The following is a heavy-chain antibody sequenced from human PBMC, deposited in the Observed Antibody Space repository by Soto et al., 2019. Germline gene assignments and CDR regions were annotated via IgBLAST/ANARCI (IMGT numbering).Heavy chain of an antibody. V-gene: IGHV3-7*05. D-gene: IGHD6-19*01. CDR2: IKQDGSEK. CDR1: GFPFSEYW. CDR3: ARAGMAVAATPWD. Sequence: EVQLVESGGGLVQPGGSLRLSCAASGFPFSEYWMTWVRQAPGKGLEWVANIKQDGSEKYDVDSVTGRFTISRDNAENSLYLLMNSLRPEDTAVYYCARAGMAVAATPWDWGQGTLVTVSS. J-gene: IGHJ4*02.